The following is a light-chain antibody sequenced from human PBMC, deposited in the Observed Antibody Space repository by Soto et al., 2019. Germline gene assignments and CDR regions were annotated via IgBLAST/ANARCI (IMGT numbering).Light chain of an antibody. CDR2: EVT. CDR1: SSDVGAYKY. V-gene: IGLV2-8*01. J-gene: IGLJ2*01. Sequence: QSVLTQPPSASGSPGQSVTIPCTGTSSDVGAYKYVSWYQQYPGKAPKLMIYEVTKRPSGVPDRFSGSKSGNTASLTVSGLQAEDEADYYCTSYAGSSTSDVVFGGGTKLTVL. CDR3: TSYAGSSTSDVV.